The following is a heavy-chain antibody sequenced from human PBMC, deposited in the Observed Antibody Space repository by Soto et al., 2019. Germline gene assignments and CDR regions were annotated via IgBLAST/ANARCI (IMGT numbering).Heavy chain of an antibody. V-gene: IGHV4-59*12. CDR3: ARDKITGLFDY. Sequence: SETLSLTCTVSGGSISSYYCSWFRQPPGKGLEWIGHMIYSGSTNYNPSLKSRVTISVDTSKNQFSLKLTSVTAADTAVYYCARDKITGLFDYWGQGTLVTVSS. J-gene: IGHJ4*02. D-gene: IGHD2-8*02. CDR1: GGSISSYY. CDR2: MIYSGST.